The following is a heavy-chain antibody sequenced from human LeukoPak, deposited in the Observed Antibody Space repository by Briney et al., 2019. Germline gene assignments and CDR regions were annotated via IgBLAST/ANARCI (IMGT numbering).Heavy chain of an antibody. CDR2: IYTSGST. J-gene: IGHJ4*02. D-gene: IGHD3-22*01. V-gene: IGHV4-61*02. CDR1: GGSISSGSYY. Sequence: SETLTLTCTVSGGSISSGSYYWSWIRQPAGKGLEWIGRIYTSGSTNYNPSLKSRVTISVDTSKNQFSLKLSSVTAADTAVYYCARVTTGGYYNCWGQGTLVTVSS. CDR3: ARVTTGGYYNC.